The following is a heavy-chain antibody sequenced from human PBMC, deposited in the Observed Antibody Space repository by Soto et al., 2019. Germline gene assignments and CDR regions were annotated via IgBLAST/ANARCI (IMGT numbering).Heavy chain of an antibody. Sequence: PSETLSLTCTVSGGPISIPNHYWSWIRQPPGKGLEWIGYIYYSGSTYYNPSLKSRVTISVDTSKNQFSLKLNSVTAADTAAYYCARDQWVAGMDVWGQGTTVT. CDR2: IYYSGST. CDR3: ARDQWVAGMDV. V-gene: IGHV4-30-4*01. D-gene: IGHD2-8*01. CDR1: GGPISIPNHY. J-gene: IGHJ6*02.